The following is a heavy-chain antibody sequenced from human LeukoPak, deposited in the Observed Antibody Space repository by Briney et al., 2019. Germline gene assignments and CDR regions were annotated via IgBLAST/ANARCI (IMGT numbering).Heavy chain of an antibody. CDR3: ASGSYYRDYYYYYGMDV. J-gene: IGHJ6*02. V-gene: IGHV4-59*01. CDR1: GGSISSYY. Sequence: SETLSLTCTVSGGSISSYYWSWIRQPPRKGLEWIGYIYYSGSTNYNPSIKSRVTISVDTSKNQFSLKLSSVTAADTAVYYCASGSYYRDYYYYYGMDVWGQGTTVTVSS. D-gene: IGHD1-26*01. CDR2: IYYSGST.